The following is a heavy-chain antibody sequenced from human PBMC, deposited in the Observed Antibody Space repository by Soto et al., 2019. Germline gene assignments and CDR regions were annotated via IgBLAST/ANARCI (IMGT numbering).Heavy chain of an antibody. CDR1: GGSISSSSYY. J-gene: IGHJ4*02. CDR3: ARIYLERLLFHSIFDY. Sequence: PSETLSLTCTVSGGSISSSSYYWGWIRQPPGKGLEWIGSIYYSGSTYYNPSLKSRVTISVDTSKNQFSLKLSSVTAADTAVYYCARIYLERLLFHSIFDYWGQGTLVTVSS. D-gene: IGHD3-3*01. V-gene: IGHV4-39*01. CDR2: IYYSGST.